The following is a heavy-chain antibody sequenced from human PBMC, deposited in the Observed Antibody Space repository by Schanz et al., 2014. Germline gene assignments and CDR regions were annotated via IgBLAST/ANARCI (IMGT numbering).Heavy chain of an antibody. V-gene: IGHV3-23*04. Sequence: EVQLVESGGGVVQPGRSLRLSCAASGFTFSDYSMNWVRQAPGKGLEWVSAISGGGGTTYYTNSEKGRFTISRDNSKNTVYLQMNSLIPEDTAVYYCAKTPREYCNYDNCPNWPDSWGQGTLVTASS. D-gene: IGHD2-15*01. CDR3: AKTPREYCNYDNCPNWPDS. CDR2: ISGGGGTT. J-gene: IGHJ5*01. CDR1: GFTFSDYS.